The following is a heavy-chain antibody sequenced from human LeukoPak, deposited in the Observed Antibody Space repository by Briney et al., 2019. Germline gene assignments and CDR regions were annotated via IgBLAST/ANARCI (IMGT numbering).Heavy chain of an antibody. Sequence: GGSLRLSCAASGFTLINYWMHWVRQAPGKGLVWVSQINSDGTNISYVDSAKGRFTISRDNAKNTVSLQMNSLRAEDTAVYYCVRDLILVDTPGDDFDYWGQGALVTVSS. V-gene: IGHV3-74*01. CDR3: VRDLILVDTPGDDFDY. J-gene: IGHJ4*02. CDR2: INSDGTNI. CDR1: GFTLINYW. D-gene: IGHD4-23*01.